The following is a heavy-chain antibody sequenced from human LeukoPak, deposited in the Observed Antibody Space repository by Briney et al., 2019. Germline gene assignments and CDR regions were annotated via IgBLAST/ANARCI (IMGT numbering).Heavy chain of an antibody. J-gene: IGHJ3*02. V-gene: IGHV4-34*01. D-gene: IGHD2-21*02. CDR2: INYSGGT. CDR3: ARVPVYCGGDCYLDAFDI. CDR1: GGSFSGNY. Sequence: SETLSLTCAVYGGSFSGNYWSWIRQPPGKGLEWIGEINYSGGTNYNPSLKSRVTISVDTSKNQFSLRLSSVTAADTAVYYCARVPVYCGGDCYLDAFDIWGQGTMVTVSS.